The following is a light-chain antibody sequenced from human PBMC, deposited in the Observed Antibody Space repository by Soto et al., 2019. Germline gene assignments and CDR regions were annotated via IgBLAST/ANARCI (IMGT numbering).Light chain of an antibody. V-gene: IGKV3-20*01. CDR1: QSVSNVY. CDR3: QQSGSSPRT. Sequence: EIMLTQSPGTLSLSPGERATLSCRASQSVSNVYLAWYQQKPGQAPRLLIYDTSNRATGIPDRFSGSGSGTDFTLTISRLEPEDFAVYYCQQSGSSPRTFGQGTKLEIK. CDR2: DTS. J-gene: IGKJ2*01.